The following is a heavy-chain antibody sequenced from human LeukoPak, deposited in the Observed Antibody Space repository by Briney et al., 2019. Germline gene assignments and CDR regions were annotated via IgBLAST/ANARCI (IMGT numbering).Heavy chain of an antibody. CDR2: ISSNSDYI. CDR1: EFSVGSNY. J-gene: IGHJ5*02. Sequence: GGSLRLSCAASEFSVGSNYMTWVRQAPGKGLEWVSSISSNSDYIFYADSVKGRFTISRDNAKNSLYLQMNSLRAEDTALYYCARGTEMATMGSWFDPWGQGTLVTVSS. D-gene: IGHD5-24*01. CDR3: ARGTEMATMGSWFDP. V-gene: IGHV3-21*01.